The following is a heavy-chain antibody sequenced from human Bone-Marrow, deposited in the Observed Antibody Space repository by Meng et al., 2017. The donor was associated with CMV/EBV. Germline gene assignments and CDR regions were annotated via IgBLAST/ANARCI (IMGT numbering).Heavy chain of an antibody. Sequence: SVKVSCKASGGTFSSYAISWVRQAPGQGLEWMGGIIPIFGTANYAQKFQGRVTITTDESTSTAYMELSSLRSEDTAVYYCAREGQYYYDSSGSFDYWGQGTLATVSS. J-gene: IGHJ4*02. CDR3: AREGQYYYDSSGSFDY. D-gene: IGHD3-22*01. CDR2: IIPIFGTA. CDR1: GGTFSSYA. V-gene: IGHV1-69*05.